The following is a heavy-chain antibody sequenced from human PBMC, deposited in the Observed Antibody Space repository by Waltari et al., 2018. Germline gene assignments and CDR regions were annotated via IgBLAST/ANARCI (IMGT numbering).Heavy chain of an antibody. D-gene: IGHD6-19*01. CDR2: IIPIFGKA. J-gene: IGHJ3*02. CDR1: GGTFSSYA. CDR3: ARDLIAVAGTGDDAFDI. Sequence: QVQLVQSGAEVKKPGSSVKVSCKASGGTFSSYAISWVRQAPGQGLEWMGGIIPIFGKANDAQKFQGGVTITADEATSTAYMELSSLRSEDTAVYYCARDLIAVAGTGDDAFDIWGQGTMVTVSS. V-gene: IGHV1-69*12.